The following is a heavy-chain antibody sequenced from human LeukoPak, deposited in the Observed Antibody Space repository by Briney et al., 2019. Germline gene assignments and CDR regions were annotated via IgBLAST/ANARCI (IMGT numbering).Heavy chain of an antibody. CDR3: RSYETGATFDY. D-gene: IGHD4/OR15-4a*01. J-gene: IGHJ4*02. CDR2: IRTKANSYAT. Sequence: GGSLRLSCVASGFTFSGSAMHWVRQASGKGLEWVGRIRTKANSYATAYAASVKGRFTISRDDSKNTAYLQMNSLKTEDTAVYYCRSYETGATFDYWGQGTLVTVSS. V-gene: IGHV3-73*01. CDR1: GFTFSGSA.